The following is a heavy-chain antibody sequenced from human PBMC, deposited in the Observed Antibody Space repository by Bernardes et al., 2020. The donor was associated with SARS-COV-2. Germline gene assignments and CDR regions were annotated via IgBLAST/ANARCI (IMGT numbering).Heavy chain of an antibody. CDR2: INPDGSVT. CDR3: VSDFGGPTDY. J-gene: IGHJ4*02. CDR1: RLTFSRYW. D-gene: IGHD3-16*01. V-gene: IGHV3-74*01. Sequence: AGSLRLSCAASRLTFSRYWMHWVRQAPGKGLAWVSRINPDGSVTNYADSVKGRFTISRDNPKNTLSLQMNSLTVEDTAVYYCVSDFGGPTDYWGRGAPVAVSS.